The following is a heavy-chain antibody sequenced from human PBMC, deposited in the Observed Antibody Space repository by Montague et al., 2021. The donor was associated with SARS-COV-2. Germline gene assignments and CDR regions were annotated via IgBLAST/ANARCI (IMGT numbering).Heavy chain of an antibody. J-gene: IGHJ5*02. Sequence: ESLSLTCTVSGGSVSGTSYYWAWIRQPPGKGLEWIVNIHHSGTTFYNLSLKSRVTISVDTSKNEVSLKLNSVTAADTAVYYCARQGGPAGKHWFDPWGQGTLVTVSS. D-gene: IGHD2-2*01. CDR1: GGSVSGTSYY. CDR3: ARQGGPAGKHWFDP. CDR2: IHHSGTT. V-gene: IGHV4-39*01.